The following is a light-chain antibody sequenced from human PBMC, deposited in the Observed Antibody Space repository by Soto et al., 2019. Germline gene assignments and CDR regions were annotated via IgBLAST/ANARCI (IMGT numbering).Light chain of an antibody. V-gene: IGKV3-20*01. CDR2: AAS. Sequence: EILLTRTPGTLSLSPGERATLSCRSSQSVSSSYLACYQQKPGQAPRLLIYAASSRATGIPDRFSGSGSGTDFPLTISRLEPEDFAVYYCQQYGSAPPTFGQGTKVDIK. CDR3: QQYGSAPPT. J-gene: IGKJ1*01. CDR1: QSVSSSY.